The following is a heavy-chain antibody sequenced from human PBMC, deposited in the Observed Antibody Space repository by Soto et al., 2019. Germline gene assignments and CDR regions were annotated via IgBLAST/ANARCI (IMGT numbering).Heavy chain of an antibody. D-gene: IGHD3-16*01. CDR2: VSRGGTYT. V-gene: IGHV3-23*01. CDR3: VKYTVTEDLGES. CDR1: GFTFSSYA. Sequence: EVQLLESGGDVVRPGGSLRLSCAASGFTFSSYAMGWVRQAPGKGLEWVAGVSRGGTYTFYADSVRGRFSISRDNSRDTVDLYMNALRGEDTAVYFCVKYTVTEDLGESWGQGTLVSVSS. J-gene: IGHJ5*02.